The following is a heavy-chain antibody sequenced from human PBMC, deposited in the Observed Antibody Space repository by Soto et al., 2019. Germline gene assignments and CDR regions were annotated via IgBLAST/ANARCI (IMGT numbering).Heavy chain of an antibody. J-gene: IGHJ4*02. CDR3: ARRTTMVRGVSQRGFDY. CDR2: IYYSGST. CDR1: GGSISSSSYY. D-gene: IGHD3-10*01. Sequence: KTSETLSLTCTVSGGSISSSSYYWGWIRQPPGKGLEWIGGIYYSGSTYYNPSLKSRVTISVDTSKNQFSLKLSSVTAADTAVYYCARRTTMVRGVSQRGFDYWGQGTLVTVSS. V-gene: IGHV4-39*01.